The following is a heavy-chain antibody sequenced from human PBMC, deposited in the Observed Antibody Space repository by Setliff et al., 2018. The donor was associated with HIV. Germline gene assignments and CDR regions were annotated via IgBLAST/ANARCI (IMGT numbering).Heavy chain of an antibody. CDR3: ARSAARTAGTTVVAPYDY. D-gene: IGHD2-15*01. CDR2: INYSGST. CDR1: GGSISSYY. V-gene: IGHV4-59*08. J-gene: IGHJ4*02. Sequence: SETLSLTCTVSGGSISSYYWSWIRQPPGKGLEWIGYINYSGSTNYNPSLKSRVTISIDMSKNQFPLKLSSVTAADTAVYYCARSAARTAGTTVVAPYDYWGQGTLVTVSS.